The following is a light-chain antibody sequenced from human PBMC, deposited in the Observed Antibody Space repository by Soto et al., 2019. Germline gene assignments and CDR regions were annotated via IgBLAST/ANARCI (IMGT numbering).Light chain of an antibody. CDR1: SSDVGSRKS. CDR3: SSYISSITSHV. V-gene: IGLV2-18*02. Sequence: QSALTQPPSVSGSPGQSVTISCSGSSSDVGSRKSVSWYKQAPGSSPKLIIFEVNTRPSGVPDRFSESKSGNTAFLTISGLQPEDEADYYCSSYISSITSHVFGSGTKLTVL. CDR2: EVN. J-gene: IGLJ1*01.